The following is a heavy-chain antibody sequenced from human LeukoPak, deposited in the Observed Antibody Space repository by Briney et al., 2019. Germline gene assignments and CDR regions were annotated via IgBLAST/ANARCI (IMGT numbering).Heavy chain of an antibody. J-gene: IGHJ3*02. D-gene: IGHD3-9*01. V-gene: IGHV3-64D*06. CDR3: ANSAGYVGDAFDI. CDR2: ISSNGGST. Sequence: GGSLRLSCSASGFTFSSYAMHWVRQAPGKGLEYVSAISSNGGSTYYADSVKGRFTISRDNSKNTLYLQMSSLRAEDTAVYYCANSAGYVGDAFDIWGQGTMVTVSS. CDR1: GFTFSSYA.